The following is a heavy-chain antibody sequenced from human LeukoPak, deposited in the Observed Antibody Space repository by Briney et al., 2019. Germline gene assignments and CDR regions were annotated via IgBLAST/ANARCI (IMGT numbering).Heavy chain of an antibody. D-gene: IGHD5-24*01. J-gene: IGHJ4*02. Sequence: SVKVSCKASGGTFSSYAISWVRQAPGQGLEWMGRIIPILGIANYAQKFQGRVTITADKSTGTAYMELSSLRSEDTAVYYCAVIRTPVEMATSNDYWGQGTLVTVSS. V-gene: IGHV1-69*04. CDR2: IIPILGIA. CDR3: AVIRTPVEMATSNDY. CDR1: GGTFSSYA.